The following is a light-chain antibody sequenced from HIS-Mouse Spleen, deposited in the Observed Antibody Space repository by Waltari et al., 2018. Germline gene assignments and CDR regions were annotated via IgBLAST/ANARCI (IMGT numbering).Light chain of an antibody. Sequence: SYELTQPPSVSVSPGQTARITCSGDALPKTYAYWYQQKSGQATVLVIYEDSKRPSGIPERFSGSSSGTMATLTISGAQVEDEADYYCYSTDSSGNHRVFGGGTKLTVL. CDR1: ALPKTY. CDR3: YSTDSSGNHRV. J-gene: IGLJ2*01. V-gene: IGLV3-10*01. CDR2: EDS.